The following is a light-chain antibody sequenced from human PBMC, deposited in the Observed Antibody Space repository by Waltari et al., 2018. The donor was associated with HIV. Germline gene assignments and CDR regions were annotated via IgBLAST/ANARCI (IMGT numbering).Light chain of an antibody. J-gene: IGLJ1*01. CDR2: KNI. V-gene: IGLV1-47*01. CDR3: VGWDASLSAYV. CDR1: SYNISTCG. Sequence: QAVLTQPPSASGTPGHRVPISCSGRSYNISTCGVFWYQQLPGTTPKLLIYKNIQRPSGVPDRFAGSKSGTSAYLAISGLRSEDEADYYCVGWDASLSAYVFGAGTKVTVL.